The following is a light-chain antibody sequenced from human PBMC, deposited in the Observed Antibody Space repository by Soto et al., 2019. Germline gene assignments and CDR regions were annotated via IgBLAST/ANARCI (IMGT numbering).Light chain of an antibody. CDR2: KTS. Sequence: DIQVTQSPSTLSAYVGDRVIITCRASQNVNIWLAWYQQRPREAPKLLIYKTSSLESGVPSRFGGSGSGTEFTLTNSGLEPDYFGHYFCLPYNSRPSTFGQGTKLYIK. V-gene: IGKV1-5*03. CDR1: QNVNIW. J-gene: IGKJ2*01. CDR3: LPYNSRPST.